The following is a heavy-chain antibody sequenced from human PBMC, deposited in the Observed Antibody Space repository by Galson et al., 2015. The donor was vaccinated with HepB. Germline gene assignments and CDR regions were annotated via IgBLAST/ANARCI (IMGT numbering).Heavy chain of an antibody. V-gene: IGHV3-74*01. Sequence: LRLSCAASGFTFSSHWMHWVRQAPGKGLVWVSRINSAGSSTNYADSVKGRFTISRDNSKNTVYLQMGSLRAEDMAVYYCARDRSGSGWYRGAFDIWGQGTVVTVSS. J-gene: IGHJ3*02. D-gene: IGHD6-19*01. CDR3: ARDRSGSGWYRGAFDI. CDR2: INSAGSST. CDR1: GFTFSSHW.